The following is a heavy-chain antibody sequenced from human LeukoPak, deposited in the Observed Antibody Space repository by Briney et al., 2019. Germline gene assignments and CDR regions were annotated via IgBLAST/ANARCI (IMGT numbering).Heavy chain of an antibody. V-gene: IGHV4-34*01. CDR1: GGSFSGYY. CDR3: ARRGATMVRGTKLDYYYGMDV. CDR2: INHSGST. Sequence: PSETLSLTCAVYGGSFSGYYWSWIRQPPGKGLEWIGEINHSGSTNYNPSLKSRVTISVDTSKNQSSLKLSSVTAAETAVYYCARRGATMVRGTKLDYYYGMDVWGKGTTVTVSS. J-gene: IGHJ6*04. D-gene: IGHD3-10*01.